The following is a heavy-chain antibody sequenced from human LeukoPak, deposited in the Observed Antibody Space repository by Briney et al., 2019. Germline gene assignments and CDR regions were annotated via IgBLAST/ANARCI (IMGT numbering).Heavy chain of an antibody. CDR1: GFTFSSYS. Sequence: GGSLRLSCAASGFTFSSYSMNWVRQAPGKGLEWVSSISTSSSYIYYADSVKGRFTISRDNAKNSLYLQMNSLRAEDTAVYYCARDRVGVSAYDSLFDYWGQGTLVTVSS. V-gene: IGHV3-21*01. CDR3: ARDRVGVSAYDSLFDY. J-gene: IGHJ4*02. CDR2: ISTSSSYI. D-gene: IGHD5-12*01.